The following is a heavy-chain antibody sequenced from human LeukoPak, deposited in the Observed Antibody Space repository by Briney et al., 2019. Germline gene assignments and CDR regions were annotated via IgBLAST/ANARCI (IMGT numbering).Heavy chain of an antibody. Sequence: GGSLRLSRAASGFTVSSNYMSWVRQAPGKGLEWVSVIYSGGSTYYADSVKGRFTISRDNSKNTLYLQMNSLRAEDTAVYYCASIAAAGTAFWFDPWGQGTLVTVSS. V-gene: IGHV3-66*02. CDR2: IYSGGST. CDR3: ASIAAAGTAFWFDP. CDR1: GFTVSSNY. D-gene: IGHD6-13*01. J-gene: IGHJ5*02.